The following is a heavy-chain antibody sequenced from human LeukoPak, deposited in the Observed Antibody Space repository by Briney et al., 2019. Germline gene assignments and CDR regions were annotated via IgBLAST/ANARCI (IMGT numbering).Heavy chain of an antibody. D-gene: IGHD6-13*01. J-gene: IGHJ4*02. CDR3: ARVLGAAADLIDY. CDR2: MNPNSGNT. Sequence: ASVKVSCKASGYTFTSYDINWVRQATGQGLEWMGWMNPNSGNTGYAQKFQGRVTMTRNTSIGTAYMELSSLRSEDTAVYYCARVLGAAADLIDYWGQGTLVTVSS. V-gene: IGHV1-8*01. CDR1: GYTFTSYD.